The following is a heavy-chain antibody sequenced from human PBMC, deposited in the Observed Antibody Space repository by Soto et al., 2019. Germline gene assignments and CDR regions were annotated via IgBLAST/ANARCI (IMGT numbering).Heavy chain of an antibody. J-gene: IGHJ3*02. D-gene: IGHD3-3*01. Sequence: PGGSLRLSCAASGFTFSNAWMSWVRQAPGKGLEWVGRIKSKTDGGTTDYAAPVKGRFTISRDDSKNTLYLQMNSLKTEDTAVYYCSTPTYYDFWSGYLVPLESDAFDIWGQGTMVTVSS. V-gene: IGHV3-15*01. CDR3: STPTYYDFWSGYLVPLESDAFDI. CDR2: IKSKTDGGTT. CDR1: GFTFSNAW.